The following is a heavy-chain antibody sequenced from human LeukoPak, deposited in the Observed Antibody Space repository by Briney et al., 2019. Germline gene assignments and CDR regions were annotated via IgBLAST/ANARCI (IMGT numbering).Heavy chain of an antibody. V-gene: IGHV3-48*03. CDR3: ASPTISGVVVGMDL. D-gene: IGHD3-3*01. J-gene: IGHJ6*02. CDR1: GFSFSSYE. CDR2: ISSSDGTV. Sequence: GGSLRLSCAASGFSFSSYEMSWVRQAPGKGLEWISYISSSDGTVYYADSVRGRFTISRDNAKNSLYLQMNNLRAEDTALYYCASPTISGVVVGMDLWGQGTTVTVSS.